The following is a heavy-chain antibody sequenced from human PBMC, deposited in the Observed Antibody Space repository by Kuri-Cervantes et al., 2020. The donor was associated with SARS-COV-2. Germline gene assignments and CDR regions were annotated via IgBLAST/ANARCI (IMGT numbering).Heavy chain of an antibody. Sequence: SQTHSLTCAIYGGSLSDSYWSWFRQSPGKRREWIGEVNHIGGANYNPSLRSRVTISVDPSKPQFSLNLISVTAADTAVYYCARLGGYRSGYNWFDPWGQGTLVTVSS. V-gene: IGHV4-34*01. CDR2: VNHIGGA. CDR3: ARLGGYRSGYNWFDP. D-gene: IGHD5-18*01. CDR1: GGSLSDSY. J-gene: IGHJ5*02.